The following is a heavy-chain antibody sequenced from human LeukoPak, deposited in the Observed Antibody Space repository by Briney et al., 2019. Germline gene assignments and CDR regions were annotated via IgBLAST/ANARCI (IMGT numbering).Heavy chain of an antibody. CDR3: ATDGVGVPQGGLDY. CDR1: GYTLTELS. J-gene: IGHJ4*02. V-gene: IGHV1-24*01. CDR2: FDPEDGET. Sequence: ASVKVSCKVSGYTLTELSMHWVRQAPGKGLEWMEGFDPEDGETIYAQKFQGRVTMTEDTSTDTAYMELSSLRSEDTAVYYCATDGVGVPQGGLDYWGQGTLVTVSS. D-gene: IGHD2-21*01.